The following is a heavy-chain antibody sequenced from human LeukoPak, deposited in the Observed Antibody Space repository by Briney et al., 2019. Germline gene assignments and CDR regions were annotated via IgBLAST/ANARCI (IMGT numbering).Heavy chain of an antibody. V-gene: IGHV5-51*01. CDR1: GYRFTNYW. Sequence: GESLKISCKGSGYRFTNYWIAWVRQLPGRGLEWMGIIYPGDSDTRYSPSFQGQVTISADKSISTAYLQWSSLKASDTAMYYCARRFSSSWADAFDIWGQGTMVTVSS. CDR2: IYPGDSDT. D-gene: IGHD6-13*01. J-gene: IGHJ3*02. CDR3: ARRFSSSWADAFDI.